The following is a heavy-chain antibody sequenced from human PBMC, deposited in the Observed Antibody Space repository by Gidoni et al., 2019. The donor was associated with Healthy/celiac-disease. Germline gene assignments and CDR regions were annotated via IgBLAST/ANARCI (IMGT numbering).Heavy chain of an antibody. CDR1: GFTFSSYS. J-gene: IGHJ4*02. CDR3: ASYYDFWSG. V-gene: IGHV3-21*01. D-gene: IGHD3-3*01. Sequence: EVQLVESGGGMVKPGGSLRLSCAASGFTFSSYSRNWVRQAPGKGLEWVSSISSSSSYISYADSLKGRFTISRDNAKNSLYLQMNSLRAEDTAVYYCASYYDFWSGWGQGTLVTVSS. CDR2: ISSSSSYI.